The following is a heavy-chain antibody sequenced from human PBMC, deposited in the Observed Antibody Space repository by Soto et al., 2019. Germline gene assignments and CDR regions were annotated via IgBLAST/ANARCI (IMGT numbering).Heavy chain of an antibody. CDR3: ATRVKITIFGVVIRDAFDI. Sequence: GGSLRLSYAAFGFTFSSYAMSWVRQAPGKGLEWVSAISGSGGSTYYADSVKGRFTISRDNSKNTLYLQMNSLRAGDTAVYYCATRVKITIFGVVIRDAFDIWGQGTMVTVSS. CDR2: ISGSGGST. V-gene: IGHV3-23*01. CDR1: GFTFSSYA. J-gene: IGHJ3*02. D-gene: IGHD3-3*01.